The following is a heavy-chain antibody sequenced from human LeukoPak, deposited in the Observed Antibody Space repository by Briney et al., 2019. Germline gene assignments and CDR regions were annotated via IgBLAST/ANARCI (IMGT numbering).Heavy chain of an antibody. J-gene: IGHJ5*02. D-gene: IGHD1-7*01. Sequence: GSVKVSCKASGYTFTGYYMHWVRQAPGEGGEWMGWINPNSGGTNYAQKFQGRVTMTSDTSISTAYMELSRLRSDDTAIYYSARDITGTENWFDPWGQGTLVTVSS. CDR1: GYTFTGYY. CDR3: ARDITGTENWFDP. V-gene: IGHV1-2*02. CDR2: INPNSGGT.